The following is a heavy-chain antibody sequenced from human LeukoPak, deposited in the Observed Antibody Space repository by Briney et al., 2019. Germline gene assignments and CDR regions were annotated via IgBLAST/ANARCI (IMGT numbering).Heavy chain of an antibody. CDR2: IDPSDSYT. J-gene: IGHJ3*02. V-gene: IGHV5-10-1*01. CDR3: ARQAKGYSSSWSTGGAFDI. CDR1: GYSFTSYW. D-gene: IGHD6-13*01. Sequence: GESLKISCKGSGYSFTSYWISWVRQMPGKGLEWMGRIDPSDSYTNYSPSFQGHVTISADKSISTAYLQWSSLKASDTAVYYCARQAKGYSSSWSTGGAFDIWGQGTMVTVSS.